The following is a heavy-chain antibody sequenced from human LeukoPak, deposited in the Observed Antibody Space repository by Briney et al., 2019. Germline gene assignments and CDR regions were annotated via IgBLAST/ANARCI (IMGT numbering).Heavy chain of an antibody. CDR2: IKIKTDGGTT. J-gene: IGHJ3*02. V-gene: IGHV3-15*01. CDR3: TTEREPGSGYYYWVHAFDI. D-gene: IGHD3-22*01. CDR1: GLTSSNAW. Sequence: GGSLRLSCAASGLTSSNAWMSWVRHAPGERLGWGCRIKIKTDGGTTDYAAPVKGRFTLSRDDSKNTLFLQVNSLKTEGTAVYYCTTEREPGSGYYYWVHAFDIWGQETMVTVSS.